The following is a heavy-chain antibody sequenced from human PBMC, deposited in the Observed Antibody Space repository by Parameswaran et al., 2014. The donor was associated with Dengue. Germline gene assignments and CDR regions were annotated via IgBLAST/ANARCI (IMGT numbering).Heavy chain of an antibody. CDR2: IYYSGST. J-gene: IGHJ4*02. D-gene: IGHD1-14*01. CDR3: AGFYRGPSGY. Sequence: WIRQPPGKGLEWIGSIYYSGSTYYNPSLKSRVTISVDTSKNQFSLKLSSVTAADSAVYYCAGFYRGPSGYWGQGTLVTVSS. V-gene: IGHV4-39*01.